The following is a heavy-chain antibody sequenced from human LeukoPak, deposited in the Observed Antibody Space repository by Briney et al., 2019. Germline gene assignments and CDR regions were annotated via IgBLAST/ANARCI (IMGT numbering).Heavy chain of an antibody. D-gene: IGHD2-15*01. CDR1: GYTFTGYY. J-gene: IGHJ6*02. CDR3: AREQPGRSESYGMDV. V-gene: IGHV1-2*06. CDR2: INPNSGGT. Sequence: ASVTVSCKASGYTFTGYYMHWVRQAPGQGLEWMGRINPNSGGTNYAQKFQGRVTMTRDTSISTAYMELSRLRSDNTAVHYCAREQPGRSESYGMDVWGQGTTVTVSS.